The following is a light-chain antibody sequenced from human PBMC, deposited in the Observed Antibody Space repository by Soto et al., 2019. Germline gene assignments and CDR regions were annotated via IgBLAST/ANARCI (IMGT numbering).Light chain of an antibody. Sequence: QSALTQPASVSGSPGQSITISCTGTSSDVGGYNYVSWYQQHPGKAPKLMIYDVSNRPSGVSNRFSGSKSGNTASLTISGLQAEDEADYYRSSYTSSSLYVFGTGTKLT. V-gene: IGLV2-14*01. CDR2: DVS. CDR1: SSDVGGYNY. J-gene: IGLJ1*01. CDR3: SSYTSSSLYV.